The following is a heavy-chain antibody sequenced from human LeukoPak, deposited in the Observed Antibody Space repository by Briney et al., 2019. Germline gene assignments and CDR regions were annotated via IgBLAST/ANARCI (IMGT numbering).Heavy chain of an antibody. V-gene: IGHV1-46*01. CDR2: INPSGGST. CDR1: GYTFTSYY. CDR3: ARIPGRYYDRFRNAFDI. Sequence: ASVKVSCKASGYTFTSYYMHWVRQAPGQGLEWMGIINPSGGSTSYAQKFQGRVTMTRDMSTSTVYMELSSLRSEDTAVYYCARIPGRYYDRFRNAFDIWGQGTMVTVSS. J-gene: IGHJ3*02. D-gene: IGHD3-22*01.